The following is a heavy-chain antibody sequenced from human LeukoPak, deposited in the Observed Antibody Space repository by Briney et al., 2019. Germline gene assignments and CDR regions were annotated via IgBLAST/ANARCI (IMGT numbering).Heavy chain of an antibody. V-gene: IGHV1-69*05. CDR1: GGTFSSYA. J-gene: IGHJ4*02. CDR3: ARHFWSGYYRDY. CDR2: IIPIFCQA. D-gene: IGHD3-3*02. Sequence: ASVTVSCKASGGTFSSYAISWARQAPGQGLEWMGGIIPIFCQANYAQKFQRRGTLTTDECTGTAYVELSSLRSEDTAVYYCARHFWSGYYRDYWGQGTLVTVSS.